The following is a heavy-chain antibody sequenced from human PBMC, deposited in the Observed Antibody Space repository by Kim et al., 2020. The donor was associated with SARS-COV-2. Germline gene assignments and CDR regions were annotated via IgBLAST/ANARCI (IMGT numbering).Heavy chain of an antibody. Sequence: GGSLRLSCAASGFTFSSYAMSWVRQAPGKGLEWVSAISGSGGSTYYADSVKGRFTISRDNSKNTLYLQMNSLRAEDTDVYYCAKDWGVGYDYFWGSYRSDYWGQGTLVTVSS. CDR2: ISGSGGST. CDR3: AKDWGVGYDYFWGSYRSDY. D-gene: IGHD3-16*02. J-gene: IGHJ4*02. CDR1: GFTFSSYA. V-gene: IGHV3-23*01.